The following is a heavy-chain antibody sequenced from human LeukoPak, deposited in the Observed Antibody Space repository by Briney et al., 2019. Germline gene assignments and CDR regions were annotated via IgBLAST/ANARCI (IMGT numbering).Heavy chain of an antibody. CDR2: IKSKTDGGTT. J-gene: IGHJ5*01. CDR3: TTDLPRGGSSSWYS. CDR1: GFTFSNAW. Sequence: GGSLRLSCAASGFTFSNAWMSWVRQAPGKGLEWVGRIKSKTDGGTTDYAAPVKGRFTISRDDSKNTLYLQMNSLKTEDTAVYYCTTDLPRGGSSSWYSRGQGTLVTVSS. V-gene: IGHV3-15*01. D-gene: IGHD6-13*01.